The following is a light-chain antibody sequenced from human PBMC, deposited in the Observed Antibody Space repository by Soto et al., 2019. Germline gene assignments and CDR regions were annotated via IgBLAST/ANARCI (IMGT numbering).Light chain of an antibody. J-gene: IGLJ1*01. V-gene: IGLV2-23*02. CDR3: CSYAGTSTYV. CDR2: EVT. CDR1: CSGVGTYSL. Sequence: QSVLTQPASVSGSPGQSITISCTGTCSGVGTYSLVSWYQQHPGKAPKLMIYEVTKRPSGVSNRFSGSKSGNTASLTISGLQADDEADYSCCSYAGTSTYVFGTGTKVTVL.